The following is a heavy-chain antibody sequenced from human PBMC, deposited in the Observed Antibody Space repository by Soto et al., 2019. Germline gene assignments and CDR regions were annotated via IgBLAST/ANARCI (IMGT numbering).Heavy chain of an antibody. Sequence: QITLNESGPTQVKPRQTLTLPCTFSGFSLTTSGVGLGWIRQSPGKAPEWLALIYWDDDKRYSPSLKSRLTITKDTANMQVVLTMADLDPADTATYYCAHRVLRTVFGLVTTTAIYFDFWGQGTPVAVSS. D-gene: IGHD3-3*01. CDR3: AHRVLRTVFGLVTTTAIYFDF. J-gene: IGHJ4*02. V-gene: IGHV2-5*02. CDR1: GFSLTTSGVG. CDR2: IYWDDDK.